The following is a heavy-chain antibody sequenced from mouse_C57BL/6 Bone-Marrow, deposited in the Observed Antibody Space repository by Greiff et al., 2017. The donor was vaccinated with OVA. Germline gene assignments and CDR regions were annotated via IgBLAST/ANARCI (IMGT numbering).Heavy chain of an antibody. Sequence: QVQLQQPGAELVKPGASVKLSCKASGYTFTSYWMHWVKQRPGQGLEWIGMIHPNSGSTNYNEKFKSKATLTVDKSSSKAYMQLSSLTAEDSAVYYCASYGSHWYFDVWGTGTTVTVSS. J-gene: IGHJ1*03. CDR3: ASYGSHWYFDV. V-gene: IGHV1-64*01. D-gene: IGHD1-1*01. CDR1: GYTFTSYW. CDR2: IHPNSGST.